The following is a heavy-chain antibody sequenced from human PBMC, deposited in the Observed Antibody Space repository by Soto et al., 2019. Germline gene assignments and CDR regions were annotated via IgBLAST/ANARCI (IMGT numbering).Heavy chain of an antibody. CDR3: ARDPQGAYCYIDY. V-gene: IGHV3-30-3*01. J-gene: IGHJ4*02. D-gene: IGHD3-16*01. Sequence: QVQLVESGGGVVQPGRSLRLSCAASGFTFRNYAMHWVRQAPGKGLEWVAIISADGNSKHYADSVKGRFTISKDNSRNTLFLQMNNLGPEDTAVYHFARDPQGAYCYIDYWGQGTPVTVSS. CDR1: GFTFRNYA. CDR2: ISADGNSK.